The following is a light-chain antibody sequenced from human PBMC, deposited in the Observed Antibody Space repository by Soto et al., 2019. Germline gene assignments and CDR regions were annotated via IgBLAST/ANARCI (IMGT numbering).Light chain of an antibody. CDR2: GAS. CDR1: QSVSSN. J-gene: IGKJ1*01. CDR3: QHHNHAPK. V-gene: IGKV3D-15*01. Sequence: EIVMTQSPATLSVSPGERATLSCRASQSVSSNLVWYPLTPGQAPRLLLYGASTRATGIPSRFSGSWSGTEFTLTTSILKSEDFAVYYGQHHNHAPKFGQGTKVEIK.